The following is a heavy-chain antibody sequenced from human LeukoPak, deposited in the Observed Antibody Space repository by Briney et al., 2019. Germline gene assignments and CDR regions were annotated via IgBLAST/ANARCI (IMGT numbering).Heavy chain of an antibody. D-gene: IGHD6-19*01. CDR1: GVSINSFY. CDR3: ARTVHYSSGWSPTYYFDY. Sequence: SETLSLTCTVSGVSINSFYWSWIRQPPGKGLEWIGYIKDSGSSNYKPSLKSRVTMSVDTSKNQLSLKLSSVTAADTAVYYCARTVHYSSGWSPTYYFDYWGQGTPVTVSS. CDR2: IKDSGSS. J-gene: IGHJ4*02. V-gene: IGHV4-59*01.